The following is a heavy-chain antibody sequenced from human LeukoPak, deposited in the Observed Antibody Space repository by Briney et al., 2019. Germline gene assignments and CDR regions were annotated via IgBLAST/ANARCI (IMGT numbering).Heavy chain of an antibody. Sequence: SETLSLTCAVYGGSFSGYYWSWIRQPPGKGLEWIGYIYYSGSTNYNPSLKSRVTISVDTSKNQFSLKLSSVTAADTAVYYCARRGGSGYCSGGSCIDYWGQGTLVTVSS. CDR1: GGSFSGYY. V-gene: IGHV4-59*01. CDR3: ARRGGSGYCSGGSCIDY. CDR2: IYYSGST. J-gene: IGHJ4*02. D-gene: IGHD2-15*01.